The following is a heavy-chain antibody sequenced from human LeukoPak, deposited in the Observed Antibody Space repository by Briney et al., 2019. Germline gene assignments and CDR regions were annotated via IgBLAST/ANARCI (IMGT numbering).Heavy chain of an antibody. CDR1: GFTFSNYA. CDR2: ITGSGGEI. V-gene: IGHV3-23*01. J-gene: IGHJ3*02. CDR3: AKDRDIIYWYRDAFDI. D-gene: IGHD2-8*02. Sequence: PGGSLRLSCAASGFTFSNYAMSWVRQAPGKGLEWVAAITGSGGEIYYADSVRGRLTISRDNSRNTLYLQMNSLRDEDTATYFCAKDRDIIYWYRDAFDIWGQGSMVIVSS.